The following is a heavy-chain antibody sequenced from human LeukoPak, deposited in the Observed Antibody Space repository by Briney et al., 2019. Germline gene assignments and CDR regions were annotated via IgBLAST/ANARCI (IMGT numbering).Heavy chain of an antibody. CDR1: GFIFSNYG. V-gene: IGHV3-30*18. CDR3: AKEGTVKTSSYFGC. J-gene: IGHJ4*02. D-gene: IGHD4-17*01. CDR2: ISYDGTTK. Sequence: GGSLRLSCAASGFIFSNYGMQWVRQAPGKGLEWVAVISYDGTTKYYADSVMGRFTISRDNSKNTLYLQMNSLRAEDTAVYYCAKEGTVKTSSYFGCWGQGTLVTVSS.